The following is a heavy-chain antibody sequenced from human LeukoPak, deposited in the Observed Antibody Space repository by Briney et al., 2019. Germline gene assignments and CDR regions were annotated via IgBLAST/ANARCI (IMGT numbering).Heavy chain of an antibody. V-gene: IGHV4-4*07. CDR3: ARDRRCSSTSCPEDYYYYYMDV. Sequence: SETLSLTCTVSGGSISSYYLSWIRQPAGKGLEWIGRIYTSGSTNYNPSLKSRVTMSVDTSKNQFSLKLSSVTAADTAVYYCARDRRCSSTSCPEDYYYYYMDVWGKGTTVTVSS. CDR1: GGSISSYY. D-gene: IGHD2-2*01. J-gene: IGHJ6*03. CDR2: IYTSGST.